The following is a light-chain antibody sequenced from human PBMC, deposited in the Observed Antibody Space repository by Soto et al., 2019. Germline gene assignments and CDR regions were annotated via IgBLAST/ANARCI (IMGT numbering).Light chain of an antibody. Sequence: EIVLTQSPATLSSFPGERATLSCRASQAVNTRLAWYQHKPGQAPRLLIYLTSNRATGIPARFGGSGSATEFTLTISSLQSEDFAVYYCQQYSQWPLTFGGGTKVDIK. J-gene: IGKJ4*01. CDR2: LTS. CDR1: QAVNTR. CDR3: QQYSQWPLT. V-gene: IGKV3D-15*01.